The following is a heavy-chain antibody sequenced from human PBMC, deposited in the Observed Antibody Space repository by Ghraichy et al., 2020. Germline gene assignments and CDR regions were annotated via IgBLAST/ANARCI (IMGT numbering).Heavy chain of an antibody. V-gene: IGHV3-43D*03. CDR3: AKDDGSDYYDSSGDPDY. CDR2: ISWDGGST. CDR1: GFTFDDYA. J-gene: IGHJ4*02. D-gene: IGHD3-22*01. Sequence: GGSLRLSCAASGFTFDDYAMHWVRQAPGKGLEWVAIISWDGGSTYYADSVKGRFTISRDNSKNSLYLQMNSLRAEDTALYYCAKDDGSDYYDSSGDPDYWGQGPLVTVS.